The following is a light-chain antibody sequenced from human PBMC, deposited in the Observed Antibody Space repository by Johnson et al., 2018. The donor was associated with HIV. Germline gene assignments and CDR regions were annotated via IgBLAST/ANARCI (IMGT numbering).Light chain of an antibody. J-gene: IGLJ1*01. V-gene: IGLV1-51*01. Sequence: QSVLTQPPSVSAAPGQKVTISCSGSSCDIGNNYVSCHQQFPGTAPKLLIYDNNKRSSGIPDRISGSKSGTSATLGITGLHTGDEADYYCAAWDDSLNGPVFGTGTEVAVL. CDR2: DNN. CDR3: AAWDDSLNGPV. CDR1: SCDIGNNY.